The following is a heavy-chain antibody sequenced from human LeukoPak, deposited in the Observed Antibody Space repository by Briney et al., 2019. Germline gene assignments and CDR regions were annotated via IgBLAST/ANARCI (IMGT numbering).Heavy chain of an antibody. CDR3: ARSGYYDFWSGYPNWFDP. CDR1: GGSISSSNW. V-gene: IGHV4-4*02. D-gene: IGHD3-3*01. J-gene: IGHJ5*02. CDR2: IYHSGST. Sequence: PSGTLSLTCAVSGGSISSSNWWSWVRQPPGKGLEWIGEIYHSGSTNYNPSLKSRVTISVDKSKNQFSLKLSSVTAADTAVYYCARSGYYDFWSGYPNWFDPWGQGTLVTVSS.